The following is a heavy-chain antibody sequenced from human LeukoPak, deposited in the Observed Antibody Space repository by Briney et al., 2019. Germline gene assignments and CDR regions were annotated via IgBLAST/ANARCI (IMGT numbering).Heavy chain of an antibody. J-gene: IGHJ6*02. CDR1: GFTFSRHW. CDR3: VKDSTRGMDV. Sequence: GGSLRLSCAASGFTFSRHWMSWVRQTLEKGLEWVAHIGPDGNEKYYVDSVKGRFTISRDNAKNSLYLQMNSLRAEDTALYYCVKDSTRGMDVWGQGTTVTVSS. V-gene: IGHV3-7*03. D-gene: IGHD1-1*01. CDR2: IGPDGNEK.